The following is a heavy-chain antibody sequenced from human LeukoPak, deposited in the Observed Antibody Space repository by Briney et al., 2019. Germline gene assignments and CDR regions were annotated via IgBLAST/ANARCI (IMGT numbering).Heavy chain of an antibody. Sequence: PSETLSLTCTVSGGSISSSSYYWGWIRQPPGKGLEWIGSIYYSGSTYYNPSLKSRVTISVDTSKNQFSLKLSSVTAADTAVYYCARHVKYSGSYYFQDWGQGTLVTVSS. J-gene: IGHJ1*01. D-gene: IGHD1-26*01. CDR3: ARHVKYSGSYYFQD. CDR2: IYYSGST. CDR1: GGSISSSSYY. V-gene: IGHV4-39*01.